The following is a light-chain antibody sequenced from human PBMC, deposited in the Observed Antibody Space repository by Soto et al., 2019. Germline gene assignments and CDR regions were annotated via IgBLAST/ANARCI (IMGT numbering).Light chain of an antibody. CDR1: QSISSD. Sequence: DIQMTQSPSSLSASVGDRVTITCRASQSISSDLNWYQQKLGKAPKLLIYTASSLQSGVPSRFSGSGSGTDFTLTINSLQPEDYTTYYCQQSYSTPRTFGQGTKVEVK. J-gene: IGKJ1*01. CDR3: QQSYSTPRT. CDR2: TAS. V-gene: IGKV1-39*01.